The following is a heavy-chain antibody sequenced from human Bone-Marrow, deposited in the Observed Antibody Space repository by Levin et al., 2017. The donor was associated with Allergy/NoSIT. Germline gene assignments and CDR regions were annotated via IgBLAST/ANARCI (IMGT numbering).Heavy chain of an antibody. CDR1: GYSFTSYW. D-gene: IGHD5-18*01. Sequence: GESLKISCKGSGYSFTSYWIGWVRQMPGKGLEWMGIIYPGDSDTRYSPSFQGQVTISADKSISTAYLQWSSLKASDTAMYYCASPRYSYGSQAAFDIWGQGTMVTVSS. CDR3: ASPRYSYGSQAAFDI. J-gene: IGHJ3*02. V-gene: IGHV5-51*01. CDR2: IYPGDSDT.